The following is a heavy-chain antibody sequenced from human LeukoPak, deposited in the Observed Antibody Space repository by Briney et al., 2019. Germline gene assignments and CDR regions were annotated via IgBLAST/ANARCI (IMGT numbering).Heavy chain of an antibody. CDR1: GYTFTGYY. CDR3: ASHEYCTNGVCYSNDAFDI. J-gene: IGHJ3*02. D-gene: IGHD2-8*01. Sequence: ASVKVSCKASGYTFTGYYMHWVRQAPGQGLEWMGWINPNSGGTNYAQKFQGRVTMTRDTSISTAYMELSRLRSDDTAVYYCASHEYCTNGVCYSNDAFDIWGQGTMVTVSS. V-gene: IGHV1-2*02. CDR2: INPNSGGT.